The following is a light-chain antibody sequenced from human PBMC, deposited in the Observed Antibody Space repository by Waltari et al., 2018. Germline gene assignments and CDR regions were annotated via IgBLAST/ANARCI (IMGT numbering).Light chain of an antibody. V-gene: IGLV4-69*01. CDR3: QTWGTGVWV. Sequence: QLVLAPSPSASASPGASVTLTCSLSSGHRGYAIASHQTRPDEGPRYLMKVNSAGSQYKGEGIPDRFSGSSSGDERYLTISSLQSEDEADYYCQTWGTGVWVVGGGTKLTVL. J-gene: IGLJ3*02. CDR1: SGHRGYA. CDR2: VNSAGSQ.